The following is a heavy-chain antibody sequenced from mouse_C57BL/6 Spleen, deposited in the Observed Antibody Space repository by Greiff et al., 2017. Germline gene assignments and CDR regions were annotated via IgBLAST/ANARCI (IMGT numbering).Heavy chain of an antibody. D-gene: IGHD1-1*01. V-gene: IGHV1-15*01. CDR2: IDPETGGT. CDR3: TRRSLRYLDY. CDR1: GYTFTDYE. Sequence: QVQLQQSGAELVRPGASVTLSCKASGYTFTDYEMHWVKQTPVHGLEWIGAIDPETGGTAYNQKFKGKAILTADKSSSTAYMELRSLTSEDSAVYYCTRRSLRYLDYGGQGTTLTVSS. J-gene: IGHJ2*01.